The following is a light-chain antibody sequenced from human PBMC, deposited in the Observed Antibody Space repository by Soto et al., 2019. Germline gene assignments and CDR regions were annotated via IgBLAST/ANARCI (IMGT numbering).Light chain of an antibody. CDR1: QSIRVW. CDR2: DAA. CDR3: QQYLSFPRT. V-gene: IGKV1-5*01. J-gene: IGKJ2*01. Sequence: DVQMTQSPSTLSASVGDRVTITCRASQSIRVWLAWYQQKPGKAPNLLIYDAAALNSGVPSRFSGSASGTEFSLTISSLQPDDFGTYYCQQYLSFPRTFGQGTKLE.